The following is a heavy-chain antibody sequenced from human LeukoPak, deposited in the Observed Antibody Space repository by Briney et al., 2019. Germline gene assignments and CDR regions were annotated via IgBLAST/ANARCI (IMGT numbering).Heavy chain of an antibody. D-gene: IGHD3-3*01. CDR2: INPSTGSP. J-gene: IGHJ4*02. Sequence: PGASVKISCKTSAYTFTNYYMHWVRQAPGQGLEWMGRINPSTGSPTYAQKFQGRVTITTDESTSTAYMELSSLRSEDTAVYYCAIFGVVTQRDWGQGTLVTVSS. CDR3: AIFGVVTQRD. V-gene: IGHV1-46*01. CDR1: AYTFTNYY.